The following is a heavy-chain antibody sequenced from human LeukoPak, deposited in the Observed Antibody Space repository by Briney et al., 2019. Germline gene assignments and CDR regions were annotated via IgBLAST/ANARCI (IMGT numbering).Heavy chain of an antibody. CDR2: ISGSGGST. CDR1: GFTFSSYA. V-gene: IGHV3-23*01. CDR3: AKDGVGATTRSVYFQH. J-gene: IGHJ1*01. D-gene: IGHD1-26*01. Sequence: QPGGSLRLSCAASGFTFSSYAMSWVRQAPGKGLEWVSAISGSGGSTYYADSVRGRFTISRDNSMNTLYLQMNSLRAEDTAVYYCAKDGVGATTRSVYFQHWGQGTLVTVSS.